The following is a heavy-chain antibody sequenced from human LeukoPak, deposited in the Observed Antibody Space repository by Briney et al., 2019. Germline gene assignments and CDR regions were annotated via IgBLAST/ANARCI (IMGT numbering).Heavy chain of an antibody. J-gene: IGHJ4*02. CDR1: GGSISSSSYY. Sequence: PSETLSLTCTVSGGSISSSSYYWGWIRQPPGKGLEWIGSIYYSGSTYYNPSLKSRVTISVDTSKNQFSLKLSPVTAADTAVYYCARGGASAVVVAATFDYWGQGTLVTVSS. CDR2: IYYSGST. D-gene: IGHD2-15*01. CDR3: ARGGASAVVVAATFDY. V-gene: IGHV4-39*07.